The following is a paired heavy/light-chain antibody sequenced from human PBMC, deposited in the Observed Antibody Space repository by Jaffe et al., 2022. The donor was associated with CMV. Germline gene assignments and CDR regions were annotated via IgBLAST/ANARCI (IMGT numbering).Heavy chain of an antibody. CDR1: GGTFSSYA. J-gene: IGHJ3*02. D-gene: IGHD2-2*02. V-gene: IGHV1-69*01. CDR3: ASVVPAAIKWSGRNYDAFDI. Sequence: QVQLVQSGAEVKKPGSSVKVSCKASGGTFSSYAISWVRQAPGQGLEWMGGIIPIFGTANYAQKFQGRVTITADESTSTAYMELSSLRSEDTAVYYCASVVPAAIKWSGRNYDAFDIWGQGTMVTVSS. CDR2: IIPIFGTA.
Light chain of an antibody. J-gene: IGLJ1*01. Sequence: QSVLTQPPSVSGAPGQRVTISCTGSSSNIGAGYDVHWYQQLPGTAPKLLIYGNSNRPSGVPDRFSGSKSGTSASLAITGLQAEDEADYYCQSYDSSLSGHNYVFGTGTKVTVL. CDR1: SSNIGAGYD. CDR2: GNS. V-gene: IGLV1-40*01. CDR3: QSYDSSLSGHNYV.